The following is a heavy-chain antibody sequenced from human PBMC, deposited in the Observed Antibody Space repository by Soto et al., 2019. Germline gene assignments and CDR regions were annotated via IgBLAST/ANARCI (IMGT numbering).Heavy chain of an antibody. CDR1: GFTFSSYG. Sequence: QVQLVESGGGVVQPGRSLRLSCAASGFTFSSYGMHWVRQAPGKGLEWVAVISYDGSNKYYADSVKGRVTISRENSKNTLYLQMNSLRSEDTAVYYCAKYWTWFGEFSKQDYNYGMDVWAQGTTVTVSS. CDR3: AKYWTWFGEFSKQDYNYGMDV. CDR2: ISYDGSNK. D-gene: IGHD3-10*01. J-gene: IGHJ6*02. V-gene: IGHV3-30*18.